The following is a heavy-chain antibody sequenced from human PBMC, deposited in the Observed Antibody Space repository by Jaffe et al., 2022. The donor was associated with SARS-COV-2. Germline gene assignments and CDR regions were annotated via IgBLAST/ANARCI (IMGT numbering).Heavy chain of an antibody. V-gene: IGHV2-5*02. D-gene: IGHD2-8*02. CDR2: IYWDDDK. Sequence: QITLKESGPTLVKPTQTLTLTCTFSGFSLSTSGVGVGWIRQPPGKALEWLALIYWDDDKRYSPSLKSRLTITKDTSKNQVVLTMTNMDPVDTATYYCAHTPGGGLVLQRWNWFDPWGQGTLVTVSS. CDR3: AHTPGGGLVLQRWNWFDP. J-gene: IGHJ5*02. CDR1: GFSLSTSGVG.